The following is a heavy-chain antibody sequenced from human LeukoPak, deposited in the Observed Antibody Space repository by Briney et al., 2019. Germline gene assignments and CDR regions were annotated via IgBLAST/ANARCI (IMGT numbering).Heavy chain of an antibody. CDR3: AIWLGELFLDY. CDR1: GGSFSGYY. Sequence: SETLSLTCAVYGGSFSGYYWSWIRQPPGKGPEWIGEINHSGSTNYNPSLKSRVTISVDTSKNQFSLKLSSVTAADTAVYYCAIWLGELFLDYWGQGTLVTVSS. V-gene: IGHV4-34*01. J-gene: IGHJ4*02. D-gene: IGHD3-10*01. CDR2: INHSGST.